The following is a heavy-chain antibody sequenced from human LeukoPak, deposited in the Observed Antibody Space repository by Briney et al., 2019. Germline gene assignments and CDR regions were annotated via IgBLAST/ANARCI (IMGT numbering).Heavy chain of an antibody. J-gene: IGHJ4*02. V-gene: IGHV1-69*13. CDR3: ARGPDSSSPSY. Sequence: ASVKVSCKASGGTFSSYAFTWVRQAPGQGLEWMGGIIPIFGTANYAQKFQGRVTITAGESTSTAYMELSSLRSEDTAVYYCARGPDSSSPSYWGQGTLVTVSS. CDR2: IIPIFGTA. D-gene: IGHD6-13*01. CDR1: GGTFSSYA.